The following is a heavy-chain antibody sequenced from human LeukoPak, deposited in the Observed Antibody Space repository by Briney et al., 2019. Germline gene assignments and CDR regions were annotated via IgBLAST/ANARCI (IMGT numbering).Heavy chain of an antibody. D-gene: IGHD6-13*01. Sequence: SETLSLTCTVSVGSISRYYWSWIRQPPGKGLEWIWDIYYIGSTNYNPSLKSRVTISVDTSKNQFSLKLSSVTAADKAVYYCGRARQQVVRLLYYYYYMDVWGKGTTVTVSS. CDR3: GRARQQVVRLLYYYYYMDV. CDR1: VGSISRYY. V-gene: IGHV4-59*01. J-gene: IGHJ6*03. CDR2: IYYIGST.